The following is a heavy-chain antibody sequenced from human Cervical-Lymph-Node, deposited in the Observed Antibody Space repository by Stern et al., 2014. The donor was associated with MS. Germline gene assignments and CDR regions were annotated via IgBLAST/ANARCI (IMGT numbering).Heavy chain of an antibody. Sequence: VQLVESGAEVKKPGSSVKVSCKASGGTFSSYAISWVRQAPGPGLEWMGGIIPIFGIANYAQKFQGRVTITADKSTSTAYMELSSLRSEDTAVYYCARDRAQYQLPHNWFDPWGQGTLVTVSS. CDR1: GGTFSSYA. D-gene: IGHD2-2*01. CDR3: ARDRAQYQLPHNWFDP. J-gene: IGHJ5*02. V-gene: IGHV1-69*17. CDR2: IIPIFGIA.